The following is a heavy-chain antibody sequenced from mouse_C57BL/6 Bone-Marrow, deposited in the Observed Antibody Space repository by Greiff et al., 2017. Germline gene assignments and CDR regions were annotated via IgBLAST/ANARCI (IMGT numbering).Heavy chain of an antibody. J-gene: IGHJ2*01. CDR1: GYTFTSYG. V-gene: IGHV1-81*01. D-gene: IGHD3-3*01. Sequence: VQLVESGAELARPGASVKLSCKASGYTFTSYGISWVNQRTGQGLEWIGEIYPRSGNTYYNEKFKGKATLTADKSSSTAYMELRSLTSEDSAVYFCARSELFFFDYWGQGTTLTVSS. CDR3: ARSELFFFDY. CDR2: IYPRSGNT.